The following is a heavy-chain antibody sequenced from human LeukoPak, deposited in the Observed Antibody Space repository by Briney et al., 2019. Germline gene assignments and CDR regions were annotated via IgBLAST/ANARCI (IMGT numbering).Heavy chain of an antibody. Sequence: GESLRISCKGSGYTFTNHWISWVRQMPGKGLEWMGKIDHSDSYTNYSPSFQGHVTISADKSLSTAYLQWSSLKASDTAMYYCARAPDSDSGYDYFDYWGQGTLVTVSS. CDR2: IDHSDSYT. CDR1: GYTFTNHW. CDR3: ARAPDSDSGYDYFDY. J-gene: IGHJ4*02. V-gene: IGHV5-10-1*01. D-gene: IGHD5-12*01.